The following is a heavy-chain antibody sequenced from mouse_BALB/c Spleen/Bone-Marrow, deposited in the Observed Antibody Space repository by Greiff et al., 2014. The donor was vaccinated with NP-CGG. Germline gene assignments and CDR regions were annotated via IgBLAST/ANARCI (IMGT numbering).Heavy chain of an antibody. CDR3: ARDDYYAMDY. J-gene: IGHJ4*01. Sequence: VESGGGLVQPGGSLRLSCATSGFTFTDYYMSWVRQPPGKALEWLGFIRNKANGYTTEYSASVKGRFTISRDNSQSILYLQMNTLGAEDSATYYCARDDYYAMDYWGQGTSVTVSS. CDR1: GFTFTDYY. CDR2: IRNKANGYTT. V-gene: IGHV7-3*02.